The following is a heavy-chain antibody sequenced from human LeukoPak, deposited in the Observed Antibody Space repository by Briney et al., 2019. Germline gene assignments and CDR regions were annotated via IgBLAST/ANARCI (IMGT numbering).Heavy chain of an antibody. CDR2: VYYSGST. J-gene: IGHJ5*02. CDR1: GGCISSSSYY. D-gene: IGHD3-3*01. Sequence: SETLCLTCTVSGGCISSSSYYWGWIRQPPGKGLEWIGSVYYSGSTYYNPSLKSRVTISVDTSKNQFSLKLSSVTAADTAVYYCARAEYDFWSGYPNWFDPWGQGTLVTVSS. V-gene: IGHV4-39*01. CDR3: ARAEYDFWSGYPNWFDP.